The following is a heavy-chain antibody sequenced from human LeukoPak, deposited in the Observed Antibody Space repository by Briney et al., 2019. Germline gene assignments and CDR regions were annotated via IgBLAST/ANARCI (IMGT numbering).Heavy chain of an antibody. V-gene: IGHV3-7*01. D-gene: IGHD5-12*01. CDR3: TRENGGYKGYEDY. Sequence: GGSLSLSCAASGFTFSSYWMSWVRQAPGKGLEWVANIKQDGSEKYYVDSVKGRFTISRDNAKKTLYLQMNSLRAEDTAVYYCTRENGGYKGYEDYWGQGTLVTVSS. CDR1: GFTFSSYW. J-gene: IGHJ4*02. CDR2: IKQDGSEK.